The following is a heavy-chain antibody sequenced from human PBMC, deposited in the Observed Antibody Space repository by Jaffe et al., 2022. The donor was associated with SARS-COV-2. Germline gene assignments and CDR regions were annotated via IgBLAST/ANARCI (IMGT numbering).Heavy chain of an antibody. CDR2: ISSDGGTT. CDR1: GFFFNAYA. CDR3: ARSGSSDYSLDH. J-gene: IGHJ4*02. D-gene: IGHD6-13*01. Sequence: EVQLVESGGNLVQPGGSLRLSCAASGFFFNAYAMHWVRQAPGKGLEYISAISSDGGTTYFASSVKRRFTISRDNSKNTLYLQMGSLRTEDMGVYYCARSGSSDYSLDHWGQGTLVTISS. V-gene: IGHV3-64*01.